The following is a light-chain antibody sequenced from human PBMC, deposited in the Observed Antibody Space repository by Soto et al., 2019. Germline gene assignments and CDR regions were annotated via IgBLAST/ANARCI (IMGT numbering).Light chain of an antibody. J-gene: IGKJ4*01. V-gene: IGKV3-20*01. CDR2: GAS. CDR3: QQYGNSPALT. Sequence: EIVLTQSPGTLSLSPGERATLSCRASQRVSSGYVAWYQQKPGQAPRLLIYGASSRATGIPDRFRASASGTDFTLTISRLEPEDCAVYYCQQYGNSPALTFGGGTKVDIK. CDR1: QRVSSGY.